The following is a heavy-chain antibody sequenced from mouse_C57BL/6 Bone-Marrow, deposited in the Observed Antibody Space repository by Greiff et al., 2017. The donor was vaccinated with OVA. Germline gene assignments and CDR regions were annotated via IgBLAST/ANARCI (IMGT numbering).Heavy chain of an antibody. V-gene: IGHV1-81*01. D-gene: IGHD2-12*01. CDR2: IYPRSGNT. CDR3: ASRIYSFHWYFDV. Sequence: QVQLKESGAELARPGASVKLSCKASGYTFTSYGISWVKQRTGQGLEWIGEIYPRSGNTYYNEKFKGKATLTADKSSSTAYMELRSLTSEDSAVYFGASRIYSFHWYFDVWGTGTTVTVSS. CDR1: GYTFTSYG. J-gene: IGHJ1*03.